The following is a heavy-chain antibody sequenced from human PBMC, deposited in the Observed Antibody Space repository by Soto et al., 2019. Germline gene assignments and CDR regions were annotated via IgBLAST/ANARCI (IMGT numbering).Heavy chain of an antibody. CDR3: ASVLMVYAIDRSFDL. J-gene: IGHJ2*01. D-gene: IGHD2-8*01. V-gene: IGHV3-23*01. CDR2: ISGSGVST. CDR1: GFTFSSYA. Sequence: GGSLRLSCAASGFTFSSYAMSWVRQAPGKGLEWVSAISGSGVSTYYADSVKGRFTISRYNSKNTLYLQMNSLRAEDTAVYYCASVLMVYAIDRSFDLWGRGTLVTVSS.